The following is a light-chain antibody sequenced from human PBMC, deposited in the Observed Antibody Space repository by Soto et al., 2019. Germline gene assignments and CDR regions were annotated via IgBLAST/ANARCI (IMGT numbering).Light chain of an antibody. CDR1: SSDVGGYNY. V-gene: IGLV2-8*01. CDR2: EVT. Sequence: QSALTQPPSASGSPGQSVTISCTGTSSDVGGYNYVSWYQQHPGKAPKLMIYEVTKRPSGVPDRFSGSKSGNRAPLTVSGLQAEDEADYYCSSYAGSNNLVFGGGTKLTVL. J-gene: IGLJ2*01. CDR3: SSYAGSNNLV.